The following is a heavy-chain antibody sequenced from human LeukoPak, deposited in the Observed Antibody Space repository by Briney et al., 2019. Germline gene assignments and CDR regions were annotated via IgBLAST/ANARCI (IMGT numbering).Heavy chain of an antibody. CDR2: ISSSSSYI. D-gene: IGHD1-26*01. CDR3: ARGWELGDYFDY. V-gene: IGHV3-21*01. Sequence: GGSLRLSCAASGFTFSSYDMSWVRQAPGKGLEWVSSISSSSSYIYYADSVKGRFTISRDNAKNSLYLQMNSLRAEDTAVYYCARGWELGDYFDYWGQGTLVTVSS. CDR1: GFTFSSYD. J-gene: IGHJ4*02.